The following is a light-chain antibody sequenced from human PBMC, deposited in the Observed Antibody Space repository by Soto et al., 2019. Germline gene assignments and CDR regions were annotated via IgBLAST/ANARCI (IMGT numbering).Light chain of an antibody. CDR2: GAS. CDR3: QHYNNWPPWT. J-gene: IGKJ1*01. Sequence: EIVMTQSPATLSVSPGESATLSCRASQSVSSNLAWYQQKPGQAPRLLIYGASTRATGIPARFSGSGSGTDFTLTISSLQSEDFAVYYCQHYNNWPPWTFGQGTKVEIK. CDR1: QSVSSN. V-gene: IGKV3-15*01.